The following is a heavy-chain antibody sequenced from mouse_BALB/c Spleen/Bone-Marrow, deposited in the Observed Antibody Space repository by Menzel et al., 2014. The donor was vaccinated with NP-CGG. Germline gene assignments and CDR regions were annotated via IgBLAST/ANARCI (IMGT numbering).Heavy chain of an antibody. CDR3: ARRGNWDGRAAMDY. Sequence: EVKLVESGGDLVKPGGSLKLSCAASGFTFSSYGMSWVRQTPDKRLEWVATINSGGVNTCYIDSVKGRFIISRDNAKNTLYLQMNSLKSEDTAMYHCARRGNWDGRAAMDYWGQGTSVTVSS. J-gene: IGHJ4*01. D-gene: IGHD4-1*01. CDR2: INSGGVNT. V-gene: IGHV5-6*02. CDR1: GFTFSSYG.